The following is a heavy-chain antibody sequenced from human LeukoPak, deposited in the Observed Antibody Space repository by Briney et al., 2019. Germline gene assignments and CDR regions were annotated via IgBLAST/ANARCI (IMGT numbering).Heavy chain of an antibody. Sequence: PSQTLSLTCTVSGGSISSGGYYWSWIRQPPGKGLEWIGEINHSGSTNYNPSLKSRVTISVDTSKNQFSLKLSSVTAADTAVYYCARGAEYSSSSVFGVAFDYWGQGTLVTVSS. J-gene: IGHJ4*02. CDR3: ARGAEYSSSSVFGVAFDY. D-gene: IGHD6-6*01. V-gene: IGHV4-30-2*01. CDR2: INHSGST. CDR1: GGSISSGGYY.